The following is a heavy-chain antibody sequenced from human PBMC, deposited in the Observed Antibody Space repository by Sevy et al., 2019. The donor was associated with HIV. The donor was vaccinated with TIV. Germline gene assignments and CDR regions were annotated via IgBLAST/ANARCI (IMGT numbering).Heavy chain of an antibody. V-gene: IGHV4-38-2*01. J-gene: IGHJ4*02. Sequence: SETLSLTCAVSGYSITSGYLWGWIRQPPGKGLEWIGSVFHSGSTYYNPSLNSRVIISVDTSKNQFSLNLNSVTAADTAAYDYARHSHGSGTYYVPFDSWGQGTLVTVSS. CDR1: GYSITSGYL. CDR2: VFHSGST. CDR3: ARHSHGSGTYYVPFDS. D-gene: IGHD3-10*01.